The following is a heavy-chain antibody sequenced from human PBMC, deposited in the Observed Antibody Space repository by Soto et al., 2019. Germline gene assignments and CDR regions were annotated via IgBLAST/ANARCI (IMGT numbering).Heavy chain of an antibody. V-gene: IGHV4-31*03. J-gene: IGHJ5*02. D-gene: IGHD2-8*02. Sequence: NPSETLSLTCSVSGGSISSGGYYWSWIRQHPGTGLEWIGYIYYSGSTYYNPSLKSRVTISVETSKNQFSLRLSSVTAADTAVYYCANGLLGGVLGSWGQGTLVTVSS. CDR2: IYYSGST. CDR1: GGSISSGGYY. CDR3: ANGLLGGVLGS.